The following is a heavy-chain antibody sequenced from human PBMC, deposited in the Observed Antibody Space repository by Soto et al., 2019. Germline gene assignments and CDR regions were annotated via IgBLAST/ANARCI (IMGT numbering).Heavy chain of an antibody. CDR2: VYYTGST. V-gene: IGHV4-59*01. Sequence: PSETLSLTCSVSGGSISGSYWSWIRQSPGKGLEWLGYVYYTGSTNYSPSLRSRVSISVDTSKNEFSLRLSSVTAADTAVYFCARSVAVPGAHIDYWGQGTQVTVS. CDR3: ARSVAVPGAHIDY. CDR1: GGSISGSY. D-gene: IGHD6-19*01. J-gene: IGHJ4*02.